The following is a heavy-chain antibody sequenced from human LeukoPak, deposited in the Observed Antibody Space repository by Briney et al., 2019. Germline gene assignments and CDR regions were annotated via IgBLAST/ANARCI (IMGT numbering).Heavy chain of an antibody. CDR1: GGSFSGYY. J-gene: IGHJ6*03. CDR3: ARGVRITMVRGVIITWGSYYYYMDV. V-gene: IGHV4-34*01. CDR2: INHSGST. D-gene: IGHD3-10*01. Sequence: SETLSLTCAAYGGSFSGYYWSWIRQPPGKGLEWIGEINHSGSTNYNPSLKSRVTISVDTSKNQFSLKLSSVTSADTAVYYCARGVRITMVRGVIITWGSYYYYMDVWGKGTTVTISS.